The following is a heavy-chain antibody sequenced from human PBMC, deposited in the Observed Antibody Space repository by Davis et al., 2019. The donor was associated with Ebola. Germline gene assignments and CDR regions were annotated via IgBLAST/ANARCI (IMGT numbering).Heavy chain of an antibody. Sequence: ASVKVSCKASGYTFTSYGISWVRQAPGQGLEWMGWISAYNGNTNYAQKLQGRVTMTTDTSTSTAYMELRSLRSDDTAVYYCARGGYDFWSGYRNVPFDYWGQGTLVTVSS. CDR1: GYTFTSYG. J-gene: IGHJ4*02. V-gene: IGHV1-18*01. CDR3: ARGGYDFWSGYRNVPFDY. D-gene: IGHD3-3*01. CDR2: ISAYNGNT.